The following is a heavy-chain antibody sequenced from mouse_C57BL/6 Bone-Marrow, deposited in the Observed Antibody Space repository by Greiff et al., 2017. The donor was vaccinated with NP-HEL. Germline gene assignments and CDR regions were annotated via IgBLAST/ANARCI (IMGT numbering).Heavy chain of an antibody. CDR3: ARHGLRQEYYYAMDY. V-gene: IGHV5-12*01. D-gene: IGHD2-4*01. Sequence: DVHLVESGGGLVQPGGSLKLSCAASGFTFSDYYMYWVRQTPEKRLEWVAYISNGGGSTYYPDTVKGRFTISRDNAKNTLYLQMSRLKSEDTAMYYCARHGLRQEYYYAMDYWGQGTSVTVSS. CDR1: GFTFSDYY. J-gene: IGHJ4*01. CDR2: ISNGGGST.